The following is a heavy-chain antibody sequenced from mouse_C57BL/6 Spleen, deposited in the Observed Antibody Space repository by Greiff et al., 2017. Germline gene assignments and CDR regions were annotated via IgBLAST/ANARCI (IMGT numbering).Heavy chain of an antibody. CDR2: INPSNGGT. V-gene: IGHV1-53*01. CDR3: ARSGEIYYDSTSAMDY. D-gene: IGHD2-4*01. Sequence: VQLQQPGTELVKPGASVKLSCKASGYTFTSYWMHWVKQRPGQGLEWIGNINPSNGGTNYNEKFKSKATLTVDKSSSTAYMQLSSLTSEDSAVYYCARSGEIYYDSTSAMDYWGQGTSVTVSS. J-gene: IGHJ4*01. CDR1: GYTFTSYW.